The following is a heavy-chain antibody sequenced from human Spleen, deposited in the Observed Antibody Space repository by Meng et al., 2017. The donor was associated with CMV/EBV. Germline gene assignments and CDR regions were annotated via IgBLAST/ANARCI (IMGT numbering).Heavy chain of an antibody. CDR2: ISSSSSYI. D-gene: IGHD6-6*01. CDR3: ARGEYSSSNDY. Sequence: GESLKISCAASGFTFSSYSMNWVRQAPGKGLEWVSSISSSSSYIYYADSVKGRFTISRDNAKNSLYLQMNSLRAEDTAVYYCARGEYSSSNDYWGQGTLVTVSS. V-gene: IGHV3-21*01. J-gene: IGHJ4*02. CDR1: GFTFSSYS.